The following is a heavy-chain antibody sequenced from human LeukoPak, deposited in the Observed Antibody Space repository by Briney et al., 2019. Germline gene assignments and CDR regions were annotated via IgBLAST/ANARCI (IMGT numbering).Heavy chain of an antibody. CDR2: IIGSGGST. Sequence: PGGSLRLSCAASGFTFSSYAMSWVRQAPGKGLEWVSAIIGSGGSTYYADSVKGRFTISRDNSKNTLYLQMNSLRAEDTAVYYCAKVSIAAWYYYYGMDVWGQGTTVTVSS. D-gene: IGHD6-6*01. V-gene: IGHV3-23*01. J-gene: IGHJ6*02. CDR1: GFTFSSYA. CDR3: AKVSIAAWYYYYGMDV.